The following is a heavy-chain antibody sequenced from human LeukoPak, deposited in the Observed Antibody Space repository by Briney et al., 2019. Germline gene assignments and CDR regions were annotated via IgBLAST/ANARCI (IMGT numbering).Heavy chain of an antibody. D-gene: IGHD4-17*01. CDR1: GGSFSGYY. J-gene: IGHJ4*02. CDR3: ARSPTVTTYYFDY. V-gene: IGHV4-34*01. Sequence: KSSETLSLTCAVYGGSFSGYYWSWIRQPPGKGLEWIGEINHSGSTNYNPSLKSRVTISVDTSKNQFSLKLSSVTAADAAVYYCARSPTVTTYYFDYWGQGTLVTVSS. CDR2: INHSGST.